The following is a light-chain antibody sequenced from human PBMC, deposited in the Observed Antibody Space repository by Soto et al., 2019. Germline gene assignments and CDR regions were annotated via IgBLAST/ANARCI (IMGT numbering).Light chain of an antibody. V-gene: IGLV2-14*01. J-gene: IGLJ7*01. CDR3: SSYTTSSTVV. CDR1: GSDVGDSSH. Sequence: QSLLTQPRSVSGSPGQSVTISCTATGSDVGDSSHVSWYQLHPGKAPKLMISEVSNRPSGVSTRFSGSKSGITASLTISGLQADDEADYYCSSYTTSSTVVFGGGTQLTVL. CDR2: EVS.